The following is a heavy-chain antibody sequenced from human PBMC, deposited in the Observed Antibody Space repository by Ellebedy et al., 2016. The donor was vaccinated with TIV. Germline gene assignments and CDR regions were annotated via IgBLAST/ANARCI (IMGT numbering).Heavy chain of an antibody. CDR3: ARDRQLGRSDAFDI. CDR2: IIPIFGTA. D-gene: IGHD6-13*01. Sequence: SVKVSCXASGGTFSSYAISWVRQAPGQGLEWMGGIIPIFGTANYAQKFQGRVTITADESTSTAYMELSSLRSEDTAVYYCARDRQLGRSDAFDIWGQGTMVTVSS. CDR1: GGTFSSYA. V-gene: IGHV1-69*13. J-gene: IGHJ3*02.